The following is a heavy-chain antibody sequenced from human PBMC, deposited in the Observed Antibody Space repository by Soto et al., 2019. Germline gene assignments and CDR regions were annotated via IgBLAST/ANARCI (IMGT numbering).Heavy chain of an antibody. D-gene: IGHD6-19*01. CDR2: MYSGGTP. CDR1: GFTVRSSY. CDR3: ARGVLWGSGEGMDV. J-gene: IGHJ6*02. Sequence: EVQVVESGGGLIQPGGSLRLSCVASGFTVRSSYMNWVRQAPGKGLEGVSTMYSGGTPYYADSVKGRFSNSRDNSKNTLYLQMNNLRAEDTAVYYCARGVLWGSGEGMDVWGQGTTVTVSS. V-gene: IGHV3-53*01.